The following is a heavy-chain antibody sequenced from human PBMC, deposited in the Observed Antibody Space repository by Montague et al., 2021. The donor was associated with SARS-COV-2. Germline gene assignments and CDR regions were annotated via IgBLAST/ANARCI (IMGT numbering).Heavy chain of an antibody. CDR2: ISSSSSYI. CDR1: GSTFSSYS. J-gene: IGHJ6*02. Sequence: SLRLSCAASGSTFSSYSMNWVRQAPGKGLEWVSSISSSSSYIYYADSVKGRFTISRDNAKNSLYLQMNSLRAEDTAVYYCARGKIMGNYYYYGMDVWGQGTTVTVSS. D-gene: IGHD2-8*01. CDR3: ARGKIMGNYYYYGMDV. V-gene: IGHV3-21*01.